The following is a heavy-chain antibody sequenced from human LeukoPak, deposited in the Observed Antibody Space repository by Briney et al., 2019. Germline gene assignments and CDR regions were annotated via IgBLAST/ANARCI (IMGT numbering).Heavy chain of an antibody. CDR2: ISSSTSYI. V-gene: IGHV3-21*01. CDR3: ARLTTTVTTPFDY. CDR1: GFTFSIYN. J-gene: IGHJ4*02. D-gene: IGHD4-17*01. Sequence: GGSLRLSCAASGFTFSIYNMNWVRQAPGKGLEWVSSISSSTSYIYYADSVKGRFTISRDNAKNSLYLQMNSLRAEDTAVYYCARLTTTVTTPFDYWGQGTLVAHSS.